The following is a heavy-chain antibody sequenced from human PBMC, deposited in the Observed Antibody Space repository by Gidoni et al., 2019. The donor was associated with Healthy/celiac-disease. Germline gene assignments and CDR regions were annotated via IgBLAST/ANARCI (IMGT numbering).Heavy chain of an antibody. CDR3: ATPYSNYYGMDV. CDR1: GGSISSSSYY. CDR2: IYYSGST. D-gene: IGHD4-4*01. V-gene: IGHV4-39*07. Sequence: QLQLQEPGPGLVKPSETLSLTCTVSGGSISSSSYYWSWIRQPPGKGLEWIGSIYYSGSTYYNPSLKSRVTISVDTSKNQFSLKLSSVTAADTAVYYCATPYSNYYGMDVWGQGTTVTISS. J-gene: IGHJ6*02.